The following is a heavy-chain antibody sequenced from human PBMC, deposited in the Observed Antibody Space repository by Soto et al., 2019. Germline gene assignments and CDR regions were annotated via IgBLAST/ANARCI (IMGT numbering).Heavy chain of an antibody. Sequence: PSETLSLTSAVYGGSFSGYYWSWLRQHPGKGLEWIGEINHSRSTNYNPSLKSRVTISVDTSKNQFSLKLSSVTAADTAVYYCARDYITMVRGGWPRDGMDVWGQGTTVT. D-gene: IGHD3-10*01. CDR1: GGSFSGYY. J-gene: IGHJ6*02. V-gene: IGHV4-34*01. CDR2: INHSRST. CDR3: ARDYITMVRGGWPRDGMDV.